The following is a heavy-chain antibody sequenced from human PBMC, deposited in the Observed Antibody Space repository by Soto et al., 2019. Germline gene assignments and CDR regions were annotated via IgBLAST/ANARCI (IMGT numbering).Heavy chain of an antibody. CDR2: ITSSSTYT. Sequence: QVQLVESGGGLVKPGGSLSLSCEASGFTFSKYYMTWIRQAPGKGLEWVSTITSSSTYTVYADSVRGRFTISRDDAKNSLYLQMNSLRAEDTALYYCVREYYYAMDVWGQGTTVTVSS. CDR1: GFTFSKYY. CDR3: VREYYYAMDV. V-gene: IGHV3-11*05. J-gene: IGHJ6*02.